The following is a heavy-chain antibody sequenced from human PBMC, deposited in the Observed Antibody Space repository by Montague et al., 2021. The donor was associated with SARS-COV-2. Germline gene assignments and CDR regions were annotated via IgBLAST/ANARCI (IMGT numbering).Heavy chain of an antibody. Sequence: SETLSLTCTVSAGSISTNSYYWAWIRQPPGKGLDWIGSISYSGSTYFNPSLESRLTMSVATSKNHFSLKLSSVTAADTAVYYCARLWDFYGSGSYKNSWFDHWGQGTRVTVSS. CDR1: AGSISTNSYY. CDR2: ISYSGST. V-gene: IGHV4-39*02. D-gene: IGHD3-10*01. J-gene: IGHJ5*02. CDR3: ARLWDFYGSGSYKNSWFDH.